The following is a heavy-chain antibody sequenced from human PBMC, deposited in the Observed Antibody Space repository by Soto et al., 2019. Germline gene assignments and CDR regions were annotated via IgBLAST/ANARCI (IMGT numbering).Heavy chain of an antibody. CDR3: AAGEPLNY. J-gene: IGHJ4*02. Sequence: GWSLRLSCASSVFTFSNYGMHWVRQAPGKGLEWVAIIWYDGSNKYYADSVKDRFTISRDNSKNTVSLQMNSLRAEDTAMYYCAAGEPLNYRGQGTLVTVSS. CDR2: IWYDGSNK. CDR1: VFTFSNYG. D-gene: IGHD3-10*01. V-gene: IGHV3-33*01.